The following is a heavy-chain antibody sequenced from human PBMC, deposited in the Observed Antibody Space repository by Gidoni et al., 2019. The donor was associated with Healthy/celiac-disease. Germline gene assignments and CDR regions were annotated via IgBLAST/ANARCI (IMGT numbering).Heavy chain of an antibody. CDR2: INPSGGRT. V-gene: IGHV1-46*03. D-gene: IGHD2-15*01. CDR1: GYTFTSPY. CDR3: AREERVVVVVAAKAVYYYYGMDV. J-gene: IGHJ6*02. Sequence: QVQLVQSGAEVQKPAASVKVSSKSSGYTFTSPYMHWMRQAPGQGLEWMGRINPSGGRTSYAQKFQCRVTMTRETSTSTVYMELSSLRSEDTAVYYCAREERVVVVVAAKAVYYYYGMDVWGQGTTVTVSS.